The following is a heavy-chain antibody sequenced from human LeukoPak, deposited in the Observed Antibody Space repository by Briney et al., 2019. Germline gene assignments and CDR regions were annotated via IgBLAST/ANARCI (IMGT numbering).Heavy chain of an antibody. D-gene: IGHD3-3*01. J-gene: IGHJ4*02. V-gene: IGHV3-15*01. CDR2: IKSKTDGGTT. CDR1: GFTFSSYA. Sequence: PGGSLRLSCAASGFTFSSYAMSWVRQAPGKGLEWVGRIKSKTDGGTTDYAAPVKGRFTISRDDLKNTLYLQMNSLKTEDTAVYYCITDFYDFWSAEPFDYWGQGTLVTVSS. CDR3: ITDFYDFWSAEPFDY.